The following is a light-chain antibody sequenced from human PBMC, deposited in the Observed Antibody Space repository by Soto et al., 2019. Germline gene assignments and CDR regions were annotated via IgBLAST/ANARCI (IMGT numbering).Light chain of an antibody. V-gene: IGLV2-14*01. J-gene: IGLJ1*01. Sequence: QSVLTQPASVSGSPGQSITISCTGTSSDVGGYNYVSWYQQHPGKAPKLMIYEVSNRPSGVSYRFSGSKSGNTASLTISGLQAEDEADYYCSSYTISSTRVFGTGTKVTVL. CDR3: SSYTISSTRV. CDR1: SSDVGGYNY. CDR2: EVS.